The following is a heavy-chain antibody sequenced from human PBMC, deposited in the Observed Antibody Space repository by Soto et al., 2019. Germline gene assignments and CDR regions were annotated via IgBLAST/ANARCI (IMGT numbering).Heavy chain of an antibody. V-gene: IGHV1-69*01. D-gene: IGHD3-22*01. CDR1: GGTFSSYA. J-gene: IGHJ5*02. CDR2: IIPIFGTA. Sequence: QVQLVQSGAEVQKPGSSVKVSCKASGGTFSSYAISWVRQAPGQGLEWMGGIIPIFGTANYAQKFQGRVTITADESTSTAYMELSSLRSEDTAVYYCASYYYDSSGYFRPPIWFDPWGQGTLVTVSS. CDR3: ASYYYDSSGYFRPPIWFDP.